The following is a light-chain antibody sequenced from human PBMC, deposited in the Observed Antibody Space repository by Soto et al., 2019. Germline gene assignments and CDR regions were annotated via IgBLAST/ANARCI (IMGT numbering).Light chain of an antibody. CDR1: SGHSSYA. V-gene: IGLV4-69*01. Sequence: QPVLTQSPSASASLGASVKLTCTLRSGHSSYAIAWHQQQPEKGPRYLMKLNSDGSHSKGDGIPDRFSGSSSGAERYLTSSSLQSEDEADYYCQTWGTGIVVFGGGTKLTVL. CDR2: LNSDGSH. CDR3: QTWGTGIVV. J-gene: IGLJ2*01.